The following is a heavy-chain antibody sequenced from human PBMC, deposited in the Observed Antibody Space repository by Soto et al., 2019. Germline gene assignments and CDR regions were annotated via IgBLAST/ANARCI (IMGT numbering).Heavy chain of an antibody. CDR1: GGSISSGGYY. J-gene: IGHJ5*02. V-gene: IGHV4-31*03. Sequence: PSETLSLTCTVSGGSISSGGYYWSWIRQHPGKGLEWIGYIYYSGSTYYNPSLKSRVTISVDTSKNQFSLKLSSVTAADTAVYYCARDISLGPGWFDPWGQGTLVTVSS. CDR2: IYYSGST. CDR3: ARDISLGPGWFDP.